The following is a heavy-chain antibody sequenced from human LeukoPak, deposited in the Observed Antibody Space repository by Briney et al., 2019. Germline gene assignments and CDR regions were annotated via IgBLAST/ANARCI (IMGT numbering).Heavy chain of an antibody. CDR2: INSDGSST. CDR3: ARDLYPTWIQLLGPFDY. J-gene: IGHJ4*02. D-gene: IGHD5-18*01. Sequence: PGGSLRLSCAASGFTFSSYWMHWVRQAPGKGLVWVSRINSDGSSTSYAQKFQGRVTMTRDTSTSTVYMELSSLRSEDTAVYYCARDLYPTWIQLLGPFDYWGQGTLVTVSS. V-gene: IGHV3-74*01. CDR1: GFTFSSYW.